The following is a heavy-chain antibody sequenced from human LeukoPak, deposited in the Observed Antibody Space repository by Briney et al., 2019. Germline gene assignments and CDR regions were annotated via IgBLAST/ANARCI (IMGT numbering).Heavy chain of an antibody. J-gene: IGHJ6*03. CDR2: IYYSGST. V-gene: IGHV4-59*01. D-gene: IGHD2-2*01. Sequence: SETLSLTCTVSGGSISSYYWSWIRQPPGKGLEWIGYIYYSGSTNYNPSLKSRVTISVDTSKNQFSLKLSSVTAADTAVYYCARAIIVVVPAATRYYYYMVVWGKGTTVTVSS. CDR1: GGSISSYY. CDR3: ARAIIVVVPAATRYYYYMVV.